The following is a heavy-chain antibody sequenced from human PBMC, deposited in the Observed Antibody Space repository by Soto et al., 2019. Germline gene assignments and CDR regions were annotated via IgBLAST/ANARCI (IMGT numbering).Heavy chain of an antibody. CDR1: GFTFSSYG. CDR2: IWYDGSNK. V-gene: IGHV3-33*01. Sequence: GGSLRLSCAASGFTFSSYGMHWVRQAPGKGLEWVAVIWYDGSNKYYADSVKGRFTISRDNSKNTLYLQMNSLRAEDAAVYYFARDRLLSSVYYYYGMDVWGQGTTVTVSS. J-gene: IGHJ6*02. CDR3: ARDRLLSSVYYYYGMDV.